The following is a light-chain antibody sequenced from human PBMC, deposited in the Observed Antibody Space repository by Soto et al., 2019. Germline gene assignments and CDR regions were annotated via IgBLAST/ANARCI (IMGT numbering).Light chain of an antibody. J-gene: IGKJ1*01. CDR3: QNYYLTQS. Sequence: EIVLTQSPESLAVSLGERATINCKSSRSLFFSPARKDFLGWFQKKPGQPPKLPIYWASTRASGVPERFVGSGSAPDFPLAISSLQAEDVGVYYCQNYYLTQSFGQGTKVEI. CDR2: WAS. V-gene: IGKV4-1*01. CDR1: RSLFFSPARKDF.